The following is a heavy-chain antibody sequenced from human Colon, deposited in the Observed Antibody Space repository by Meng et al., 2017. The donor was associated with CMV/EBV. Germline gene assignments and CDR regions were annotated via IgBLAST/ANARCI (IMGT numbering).Heavy chain of an antibody. J-gene: IGHJ4*02. V-gene: IGHV1-2*02. Sequence: QVHLMQSGAEMREPGASVKVSCKASGYTFTGYLIHWVRQAPGQGLEWMGWINPYSGDTIYAQKFEVGVTMTRDASITTAHLELSSLKSDDTAVYYCGTFGGDFDYWGQGTLVTVSS. CDR3: GTFGGDFDY. CDR1: GYTFTGYL. D-gene: IGHD3-3*01. CDR2: INPYSGDT.